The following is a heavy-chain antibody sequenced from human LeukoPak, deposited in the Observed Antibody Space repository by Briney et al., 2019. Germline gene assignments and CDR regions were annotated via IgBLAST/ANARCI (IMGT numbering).Heavy chain of an antibody. CDR3: ARHVSGDYWVYYFDY. Sequence: PSETLSLTCAVYGGSFSGYYWSWIRQPPGKGLEWIGYIYYSGSTNYNPSLKSRVTISVDTSKNQFSLKLSSVTAADTAVYYCARHVSGDYWVYYFDYWGQGTLVTVSS. D-gene: IGHD4-17*01. CDR2: IYYSGST. V-gene: IGHV4-59*08. CDR1: GGSFSGYY. J-gene: IGHJ4*02.